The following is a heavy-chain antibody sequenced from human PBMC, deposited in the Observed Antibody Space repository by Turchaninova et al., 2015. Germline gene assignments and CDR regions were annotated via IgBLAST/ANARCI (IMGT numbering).Heavy chain of an antibody. CDR3: ARESIDCSSGRCYSCYYYYGLDV. J-gene: IGHJ6*02. CDR1: GYTFTDYY. D-gene: IGHD2-15*01. CDR2: INPNSGGT. Sequence: QVLLVQSGAEVMKPGASVKVSCKASGYTFTDYYMHWVRQAPGQGLEWMGRINPNSGGTNKAQKFQDRVTMTRDTSISTVYMELTRSDDTAVYYCARESIDCSSGRCYSCYYYYGLDVWGQGTTVTVSS. V-gene: IGHV1-2*06.